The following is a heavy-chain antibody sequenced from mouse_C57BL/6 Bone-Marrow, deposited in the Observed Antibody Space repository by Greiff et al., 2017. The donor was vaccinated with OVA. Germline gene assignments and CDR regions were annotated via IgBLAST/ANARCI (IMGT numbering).Heavy chain of an antibody. V-gene: IGHV1-15*01. CDR3: TNYYGSSYDKECYFDY. CDR1: GYTFTDYE. Sequence: QVQLKESGAELVRPGASVTLSCKASGYTFTDYEMHWVKQTPVHGLEWIGAIDPETGGTAYNQKFKGKAILTADKSSSTAYMELRSLTSEDSAVYYCTNYYGSSYDKECYFDYWGQGTTLTVSS. J-gene: IGHJ2*01. D-gene: IGHD1-1*01. CDR2: IDPETGGT.